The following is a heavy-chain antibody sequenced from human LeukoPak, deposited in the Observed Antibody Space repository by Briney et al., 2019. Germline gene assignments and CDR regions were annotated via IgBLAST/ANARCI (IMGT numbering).Heavy chain of an antibody. CDR2: INHGGGT. Sequence: SETLSLTCAVYGGSFSDYFWNWIRQPPGKGLEWIGEINHGGGTRYNPSPKSRATISVDTSKKQFSLNLTSVTAADTAVYYCARGEDGTGDYRPTYFDSWGQGTLVTVSS. CDR1: GGSFSDYF. V-gene: IGHV4-34*01. CDR3: ARGEDGTGDYRPTYFDS. J-gene: IGHJ4*02. D-gene: IGHD4-17*01.